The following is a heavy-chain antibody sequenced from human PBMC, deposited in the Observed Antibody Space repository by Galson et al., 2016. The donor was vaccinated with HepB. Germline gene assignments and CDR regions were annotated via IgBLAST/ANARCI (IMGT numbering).Heavy chain of an antibody. J-gene: IGHJ5*02. Sequence: SLRLSCADSGFTFRNYWMSWIRQAPGKGLEWVANINQDGSEKQYVDSVKGRFTISRDNAKNSLYLQMNSLRAEDTAVYYCARGRSILERGWYWFDPWGQRTLVTVSS. CDR2: INQDGSEK. CDR1: GFTFRNYW. V-gene: IGHV3-7*04. CDR3: ARGRSILERGWYWFDP. D-gene: IGHD6-19*01.